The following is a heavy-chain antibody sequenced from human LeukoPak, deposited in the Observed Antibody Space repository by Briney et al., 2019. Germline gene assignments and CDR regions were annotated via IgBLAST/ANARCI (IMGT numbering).Heavy chain of an antibody. D-gene: IGHD6-19*01. Sequence: PGGSLRLSCAASGFTFSSYAMHWVRQAPGKGLEWVAVISYDGSNKYYADSVKGRFTISRDNSKNTLYLQMNSLRAEDTAVYYCAREPPRVAGTPFDYWGQGTLVTVSS. J-gene: IGHJ4*02. V-gene: IGHV3-30*04. CDR3: AREPPRVAGTPFDY. CDR2: ISYDGSNK. CDR1: GFTFSSYA.